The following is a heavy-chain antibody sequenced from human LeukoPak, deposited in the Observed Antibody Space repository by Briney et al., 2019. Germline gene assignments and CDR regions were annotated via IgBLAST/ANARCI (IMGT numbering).Heavy chain of an antibody. CDR3: AKGLRYFDWLSIFDY. J-gene: IGHJ4*02. CDR1: GFTFSSYE. CDR2: ISSSGSTI. V-gene: IGHV3-48*03. Sequence: GGSLRLSCAASGFTFSSYEMNWVRQAPGKGLEWVSYISSSGSTIYYADSVKGRFTISRDNSKNTLYLQMNSLRAEDTAVYYCAKGLRYFDWLSIFDYWGQGPLVTVSS. D-gene: IGHD3-9*01.